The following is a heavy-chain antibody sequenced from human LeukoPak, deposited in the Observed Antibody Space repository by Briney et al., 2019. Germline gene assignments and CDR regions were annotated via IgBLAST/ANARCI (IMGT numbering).Heavy chain of an antibody. CDR1: GYTFTSYG. CDR2: ISAYNGNT. J-gene: IGHJ4*02. CDR3: ARGLYDSSGYYTVPFDY. Sequence: ASVNVSCTASGYTFTSYGISWVRQAPGQGLEWMGWISAYNGNTNYAQKLQGRVTMTTDTSTSTAYMELRSLRSDDTAVYYCARGLYDSSGYYTVPFDYWGQGTLVTVSS. D-gene: IGHD3-22*01. V-gene: IGHV1-18*01.